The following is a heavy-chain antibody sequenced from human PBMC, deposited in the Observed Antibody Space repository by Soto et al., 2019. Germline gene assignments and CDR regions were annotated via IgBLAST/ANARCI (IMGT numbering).Heavy chain of an antibody. V-gene: IGHV3-13*01. CDR3: ARGVYSFDY. CDR2: IGTTGDT. CDR1: GFTFSTYD. J-gene: IGHJ4*02. Sequence: EVQLVESGGGLVQPGGSLRLSCAASGFTFSTYDMHWVRQATGKGLEWVSTIGTTGDTYYPVSVKGRFTISRENAKNSLYLLMYSLRAGDTAVYYCARGVYSFDYWGQGTLVTVSS.